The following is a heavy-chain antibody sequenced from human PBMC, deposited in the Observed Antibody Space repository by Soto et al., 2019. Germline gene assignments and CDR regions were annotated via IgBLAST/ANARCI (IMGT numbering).Heavy chain of an antibody. V-gene: IGHV3-33*01. CDR3: TRATFDV. J-gene: IGHJ6*02. Sequence: GGSRRLSWAVSGFSFSTYAMHGVRQAPGKGLEWLAIIWFDGVKEYYAESVRGRFTISIDNSKNTVFLQMDTVGAEDSALYYCTRATFDVWGQGTTVTVSS. CDR1: GFSFSTYA. CDR2: IWFDGVKE.